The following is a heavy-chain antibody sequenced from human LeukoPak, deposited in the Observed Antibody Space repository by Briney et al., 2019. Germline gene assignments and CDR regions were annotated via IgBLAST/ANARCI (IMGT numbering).Heavy chain of an antibody. CDR2: ISSSSYI. V-gene: IGHV3-21*01. Sequence: GGSLRLSCAASGFTFSSYSMNWVRQAPGKGLEWVSSISSSSYIYYADSVKGRFTISRDNAKNSLYLQMNSLRAEDTAVYYCARDQGLELSFFDYWAREPWSPSPQ. CDR3: ARDQGLELSFFDY. D-gene: IGHD1-7*01. CDR1: GFTFSSYS. J-gene: IGHJ4*02.